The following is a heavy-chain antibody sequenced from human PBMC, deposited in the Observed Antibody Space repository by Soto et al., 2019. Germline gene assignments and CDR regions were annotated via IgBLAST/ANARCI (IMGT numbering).Heavy chain of an antibody. CDR1: GGSISSSSYY. V-gene: IGHV4-39*07. CDR3: ARVPRDSYGQGNDY. D-gene: IGHD5-18*01. Sequence: SETLSLTCTVSGGSISSSSYYWGWIRQPPGKGLEWIGSIYYSGSTYYNPSLKSRVTISVDTSKNQFSLKLSSVTAADTAVYYCARVPRDSYGQGNDYWGQGTLVTVSS. J-gene: IGHJ4*02. CDR2: IYYSGST.